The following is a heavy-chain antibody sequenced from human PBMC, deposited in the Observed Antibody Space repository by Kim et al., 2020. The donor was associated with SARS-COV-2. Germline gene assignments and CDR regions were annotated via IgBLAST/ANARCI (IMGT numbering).Heavy chain of an antibody. CDR3: ARDRDSYYYGSGSYYDYYYYGMDV. CDR1: GYTFTSYG. J-gene: IGHJ6*02. D-gene: IGHD3-10*01. Sequence: ASVKVSCKASGYTFTSYGISWVRQAPGQGLEWMGWISAYNGNTIYAQKLQGRVTMTTDTSTSTAYMELRSLRSDDTAVYYCARDRDSYYYGSGSYYDYYYYGMDVWGQGTTVTVSS. V-gene: IGHV1-18*01. CDR2: ISAYNGNT.